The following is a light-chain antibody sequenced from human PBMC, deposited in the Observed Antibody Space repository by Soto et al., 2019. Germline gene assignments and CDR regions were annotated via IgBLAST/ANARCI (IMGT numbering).Light chain of an antibody. Sequence: QSALTQPPSVSAAPGQRVTISCSGSSSNIENNYVSWYQQLPGTAPKVLIFDNNERPSGTPDRFSGSKSGTSATLVITGLQAGDEADYYCGTWDSSLSVDVFGGGTKLTVL. V-gene: IGLV1-51*01. CDR2: DNN. CDR1: SSNIENNY. CDR3: GTWDSSLSVDV. J-gene: IGLJ3*02.